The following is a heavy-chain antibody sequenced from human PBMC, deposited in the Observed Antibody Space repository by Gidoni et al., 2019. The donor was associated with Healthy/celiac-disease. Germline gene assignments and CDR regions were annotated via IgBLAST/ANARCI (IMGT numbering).Heavy chain of an antibody. CDR2: IYPGDSDT. CDR1: GYSFTSYW. J-gene: IGHJ6*02. CDR3: ARPEDYDILTGLAV. D-gene: IGHD3-9*01. Sequence: EVPLVQSGAEVTTPGASLTLSCKGSGYSFTSYWIGWVRQMPGKGLEWMGIIYPGDSDTRYSPSFQGQVTISADKSISTAYLQWSSLKASDTAMYYCARPEDYDILTGLAVWGQGTTVTVSS. V-gene: IGHV5-51*01.